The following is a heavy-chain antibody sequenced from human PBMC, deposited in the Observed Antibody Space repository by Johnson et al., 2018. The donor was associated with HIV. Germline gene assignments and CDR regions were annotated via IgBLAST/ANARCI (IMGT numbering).Heavy chain of an antibody. V-gene: IGHV3-30*04. CDR2: ISYDGSNK. CDR3: ARDGTFGYGDYVGRAFDI. CDR1: GFTFSSYA. J-gene: IGHJ3*02. Sequence: LLLLESGGGVVQPGRSLRLSCAASGFTFSSYAMHWVRQAPGKGLEWVAVISYDGSNKYYADSVKGRFTISRDNSKNTLYLQMNSLRAEDTAVYYCARDGTFGYGDYVGRAFDIWGQGTIVTVSS. D-gene: IGHD4-17*01.